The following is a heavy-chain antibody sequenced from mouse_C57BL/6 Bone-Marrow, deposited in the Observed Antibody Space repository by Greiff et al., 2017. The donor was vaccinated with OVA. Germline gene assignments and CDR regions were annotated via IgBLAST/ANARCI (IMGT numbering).Heavy chain of an antibody. D-gene: IGHD4-1*01. CDR1: GYSFTGYY. V-gene: IGHV1-42*01. CDR3: ARYTGTLGWFAY. Sequence: VQLQQSGPELVKPGASVKISCKASGYSFTGYYMNWVKQSPEKSLEWIGEINPSTGGTTYNQKFKAKATLTVDKSSSTAYMQLKSLTSEDSAVYYCARYTGTLGWFAYWGQGTLVTVSA. CDR2: INPSTGGT. J-gene: IGHJ3*01.